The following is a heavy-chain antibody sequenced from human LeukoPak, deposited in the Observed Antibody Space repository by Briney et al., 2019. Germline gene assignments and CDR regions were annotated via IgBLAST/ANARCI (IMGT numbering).Heavy chain of an antibody. V-gene: IGHV1-69*04. Sequence: SVKVSCKASGGTFSSYAISWVRQAPGQGLEWMGRIIPILGIANYAQKFQGRVTITADKSTSTAYMELSSLRSEDTAVYYCARGRALGSTFEFDYWGQGTLVTVSS. CDR1: GGTFSSYA. D-gene: IGHD1-26*01. J-gene: IGHJ4*02. CDR2: IIPILGIA. CDR3: ARGRALGSTFEFDY.